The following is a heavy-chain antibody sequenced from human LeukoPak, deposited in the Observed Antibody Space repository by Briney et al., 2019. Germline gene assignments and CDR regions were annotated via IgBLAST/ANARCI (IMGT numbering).Heavy chain of an antibody. CDR2: ISADGSNT. Sequence: GGSLRLSCAVSGFTFSTYWMDWVRQVPGKGLVWVSRISADGSNTAYADSVKGRLTISRDNAKNTMYLQMSSLRAEDTAVYYCAKRGDGGAWYDYWGQGTLVIVSS. CDR1: GFTFSTYW. D-gene: IGHD6-19*01. CDR3: AKRGDGGAWYDY. J-gene: IGHJ4*02. V-gene: IGHV3-74*01.